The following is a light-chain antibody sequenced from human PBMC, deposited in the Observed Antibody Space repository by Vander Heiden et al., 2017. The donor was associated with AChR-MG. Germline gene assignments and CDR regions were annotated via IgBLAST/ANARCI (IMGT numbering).Light chain of an antibody. CDR1: SSDVGGYNY. CDR2: DVS. J-gene: IGLJ3*02. Sequence: QSALTQPACVSGYAGQSITISCTGTSSDVGGYNYVSWYQQHPCKAPKLMIYDVSKRPSGVSNRFSGSKSGNTASLTISGLQAEDEADYYCSSYTSSSTVFGGGTKLTVL. V-gene: IGLV2-14*01. CDR3: SSYTSSSTV.